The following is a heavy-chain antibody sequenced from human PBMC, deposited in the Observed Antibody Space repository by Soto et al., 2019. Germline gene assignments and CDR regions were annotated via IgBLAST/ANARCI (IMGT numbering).Heavy chain of an antibody. CDR2: ISSSGSTI. V-gene: IGHV3-48*03. J-gene: IGHJ4*02. CDR3: ASDRFRGTYYLRGVTYFSEE. Sequence: GSLRLSCAASGFTFSSYEMNWVRQAPGKGLEWVSYISSSGSTIYYADSVKGRFTISRDNAKNSLYLQMNSLRAEDTAVYYCASDRFRGTYYLRGVTYFSEEWGQGAPVTVSS. D-gene: IGHD1-26*01. CDR1: GFTFSSYE.